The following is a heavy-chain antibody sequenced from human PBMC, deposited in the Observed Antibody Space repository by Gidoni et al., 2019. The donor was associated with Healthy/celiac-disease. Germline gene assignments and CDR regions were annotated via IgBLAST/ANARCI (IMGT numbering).Heavy chain of an antibody. Sequence: QVQLQESGPGLVKPSQALSLTCTFSGGSISSGEYYWSWLRQPPGKGLEWIGYISYRGSTYYNPSLKSRVTISVDTSKNQFSLKLSSVTAADTAVYYCARTRGDQGLFEIDAFDIWGQGTMVTVSS. CDR1: GGSISSGEYY. D-gene: IGHD2-21*01. J-gene: IGHJ3*02. V-gene: IGHV4-30-4*01. CDR3: ARTRGDQGLFEIDAFDI. CDR2: ISYRGST.